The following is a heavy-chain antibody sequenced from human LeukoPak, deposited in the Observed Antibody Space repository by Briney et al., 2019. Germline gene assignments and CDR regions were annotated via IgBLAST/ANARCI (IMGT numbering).Heavy chain of an antibody. CDR2: IWYDGSNK. CDR1: GFTLSSYG. J-gene: IGHJ4*02. CDR3: AREGPRGNSQFDY. Sequence: GESLRLSCAASGFTLSSYGMHWVRQAPGKGLEWVALIWYDGSNKYYTDSVKGRLTISRDNSKNTLYLQMISLRAEDTAVYYCAREGPRGNSQFDYWGQGTLVTVSS. V-gene: IGHV3-33*01. D-gene: IGHD2/OR15-2a*01.